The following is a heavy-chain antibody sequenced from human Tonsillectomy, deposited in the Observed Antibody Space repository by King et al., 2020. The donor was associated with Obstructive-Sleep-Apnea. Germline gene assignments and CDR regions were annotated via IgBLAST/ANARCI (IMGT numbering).Heavy chain of an antibody. CDR3: AKEQQPVADPSDSFVI. CDR2: ISGSGGTT. Sequence: VQLVESGGGLVQPGGSLRLSCAASGFTFRNYAMNWVRQAPGKGLEWVSAISGSGGTTYYADSVKGRFTISRDNSKNTLYLQMNRLRAEDTAVYYCAKEQQPVADPSDSFVIWGQGTLVTVSS. J-gene: IGHJ3*02. V-gene: IGHV3-23*04. D-gene: IGHD6-19*01. CDR1: GFTFRNYA.